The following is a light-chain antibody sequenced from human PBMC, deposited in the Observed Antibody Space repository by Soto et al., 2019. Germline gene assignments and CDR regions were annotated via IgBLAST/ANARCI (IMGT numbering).Light chain of an antibody. CDR1: SSDVGSYNR. Sequence: QSALTQPPSVSGSPGQSVTISCTGTSSDVGSYNRVSWYQQPPGTAPKLMIYEVSNRPSGVPDRFSGSKSVNTASLTISGLQSEDEADYYCSSYTSSSTLWVVFGGGTKLTVL. CDR3: SSYTSSSTLWVV. V-gene: IGLV2-18*02. CDR2: EVS. J-gene: IGLJ2*01.